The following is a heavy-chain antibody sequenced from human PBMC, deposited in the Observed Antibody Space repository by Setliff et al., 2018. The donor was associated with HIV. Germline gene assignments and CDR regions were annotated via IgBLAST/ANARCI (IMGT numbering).Heavy chain of an antibody. J-gene: IGHJ3*02. CDR2: ISSSGDTT. D-gene: IGHD3-22*01. Sequence: GGSLRLSCTASAFGFSHAWMSWVRQVPGKGLEWVSGISSSGDTTYYADSVKGRFTISSDSSKNTLFLQMNNVRAEDAAVYYCAKRYYDSSGSRGSFDIWGQGTMVTVS. CDR1: AFGFSHAW. V-gene: IGHV3-23*01. CDR3: AKRYYDSSGSRGSFDI.